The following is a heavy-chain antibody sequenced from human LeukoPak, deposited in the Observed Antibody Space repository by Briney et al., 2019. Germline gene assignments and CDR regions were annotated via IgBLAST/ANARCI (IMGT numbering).Heavy chain of an antibody. V-gene: IGHV3-30*18. J-gene: IGHJ6*02. Sequence: GRSLRLSCAASGFTFSSYGMHWVRQAPGKGLEWVAVITYDGSNKYYADSVKGRFTISRDNSKNTLYLQMNSLRAEDTAVYYCAKARHEVYYYGMDVWGQGTTVTVSS. CDR1: GFTFSSYG. CDR3: AKARHEVYYYGMDV. CDR2: ITYDGSNK.